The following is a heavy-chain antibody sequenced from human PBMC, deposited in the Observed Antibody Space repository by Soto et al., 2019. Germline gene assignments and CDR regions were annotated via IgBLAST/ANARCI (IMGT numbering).Heavy chain of an antibody. CDR1: GGTFSSYA. CDR3: ARRGGSYAGYYYYYGMDV. V-gene: IGHV1-69*06. Sequence: QVQLVQSGAEVKKPGSSVKVSCKASGGTFSSYAISWVRQAPGQGLEWMGGIIPIFGTANYAQKFQGRVTITADKSTSTAYMALSSLRSEDTAVYYWARRGGSYAGYYYYYGMDVWGQGTTVTVSS. J-gene: IGHJ6*02. CDR2: IIPIFGTA. D-gene: IGHD1-26*01.